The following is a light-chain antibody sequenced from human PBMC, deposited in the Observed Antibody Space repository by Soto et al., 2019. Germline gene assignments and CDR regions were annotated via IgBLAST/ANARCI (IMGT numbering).Light chain of an antibody. J-gene: IGLJ1*01. CDR2: DVK. V-gene: IGLV2-11*01. Sequence: QSVLTQPRSVSGSPGQSVTISCTGTDSHIGFYNFVSWYQQHPDKAPHLVIYDVKKRPSGVPDRFSGSKSGNTASLTISGLQADDEADYYCCSYAGTYTYVFGIGTKVTVL. CDR3: CSYAGTYTYV. CDR1: DSHIGFYNF.